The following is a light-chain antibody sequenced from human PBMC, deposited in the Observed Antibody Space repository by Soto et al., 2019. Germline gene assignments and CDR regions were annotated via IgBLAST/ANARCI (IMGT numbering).Light chain of an antibody. CDR2: KVS. CDR3: MQAAQWPRT. V-gene: IGKV2-30*01. J-gene: IGKJ3*01. CDR1: QCLVSSDGNTY. Sequence: DVVMTQSPLSLPVTLGQPASISCRSSQCLVSSDGNTYLNWFHQRPGQSPRRLIYKVSNRDSGVPDRFSGSGSGTEFTLTISRVEAEDAGVYYCMQAAQWPRTFGPGTKVDIK.